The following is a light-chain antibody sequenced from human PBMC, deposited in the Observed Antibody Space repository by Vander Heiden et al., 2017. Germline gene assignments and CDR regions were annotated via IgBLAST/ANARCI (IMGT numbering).Light chain of an antibody. V-gene: IGLV2-23*02. J-gene: IGLJ2*01. CDR1: SSDVGSYNL. Sequence: QSALTPPASVSGSPGQPITISCTGTSSDVGSYNLVSWYQQHPGKAPKLMIYEVSKRPSGVSNRFSGSKSGNTASLTISGLQAEDEADYYCCSYAGSSTLVFGGGTKLTVL. CDR3: CSYAGSSTLV. CDR2: EVS.